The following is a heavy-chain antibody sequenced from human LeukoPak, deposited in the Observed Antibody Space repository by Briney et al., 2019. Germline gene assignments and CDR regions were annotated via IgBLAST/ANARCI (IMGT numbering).Heavy chain of an antibody. J-gene: IGHJ3*02. V-gene: IGHV3-73*01. CDR1: GFIFSGSP. CDR3: TKQLNDAFDI. CDR2: IRSKANNYAT. Sequence: GGSLKLSCAASGFIFSGSPMHWVRQASGKGLEWVGRIRSKANNYATAYAASVKGRFTISRDDSMHTAFLQMKSLKTEDTAVYYCTKQLNDAFDIWGQGTMVTVSS. D-gene: IGHD6-6*01.